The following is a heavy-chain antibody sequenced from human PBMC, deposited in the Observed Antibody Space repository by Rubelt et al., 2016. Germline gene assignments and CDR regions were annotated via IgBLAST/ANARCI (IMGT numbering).Heavy chain of an antibody. CDR2: INAGNGHT. CDR1: GYTFTSYA. Sequence: QVQLVQSGAEVKKPGASVKVSCTASGYTFTSYAMHWVRQAPGQRLAWLGWINAGNGHTKYSQKFQGRVTITRDTAASTAYMELSSLRSEDTAVYYCARMRGPYSSSGGEFDPWGQGTLVTVSS. J-gene: IGHJ5*02. V-gene: IGHV1-3*01. D-gene: IGHD6-13*01. CDR3: ARMRGPYSSSGGEFDP.